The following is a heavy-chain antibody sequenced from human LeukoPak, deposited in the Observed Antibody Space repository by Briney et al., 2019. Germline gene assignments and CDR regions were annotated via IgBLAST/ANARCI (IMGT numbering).Heavy chain of an antibody. CDR3: ARLKDYRTAYDY. V-gene: IGHV3-7*02. J-gene: IGHJ4*02. D-gene: IGHD4-11*01. CDR1: GFTFNSHW. CDR2: INQDKTAL. Sequence: GRTLRLSCEASGFTFNSHWMSWVRQAPGEGLEWVASINQDKTALRYVDSVRGRFTISRDNARSLLYLEMSSLRAEDTAVYFGARLKDYRTAYDYWGPGTLVTVSS.